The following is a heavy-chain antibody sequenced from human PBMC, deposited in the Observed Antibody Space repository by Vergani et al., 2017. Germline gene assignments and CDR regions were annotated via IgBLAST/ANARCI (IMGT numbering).Heavy chain of an antibody. CDR1: GFNFKSQW. V-gene: IGHV3-33*08. D-gene: IGHD1-14*01. CDR3: ARDLRLLYNRFDP. Sequence: VQLVESGGNQVQPGSSLRLSCVVSGFNFKSQWMHWVRQAPGKGLEWVAVTWYDGNNKQYADSVKGRFTISRDNSKSTMYLQMNSLRDEDTGVYYCARDLRLLYNRFDPWGQGTLVTVSS. J-gene: IGHJ5*02. CDR2: TWYDGNNK.